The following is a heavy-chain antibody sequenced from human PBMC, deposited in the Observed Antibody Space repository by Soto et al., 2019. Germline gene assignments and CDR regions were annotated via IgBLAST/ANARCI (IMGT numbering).Heavy chain of an antibody. CDR2: ISAYNGNT. D-gene: IGHD2-15*01. Sequence: ASVKVSCKASGYTFTSYGISWLRQGPGQGLEWMGWISAYNGNTNYAQKLQGRVTMTTDTSTSTAYMELRSLRSDDTAVYYCARDYAVVVVAATRGWFDPWGQGTLVTVSS. CDR3: ARDYAVVVVAATRGWFDP. V-gene: IGHV1-18*04. J-gene: IGHJ5*02. CDR1: GYTFTSYG.